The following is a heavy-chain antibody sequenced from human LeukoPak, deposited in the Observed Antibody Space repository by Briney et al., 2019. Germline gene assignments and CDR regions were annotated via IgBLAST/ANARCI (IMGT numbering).Heavy chain of an antibody. Sequence: ASVKVSCKASGYTFTSYAMHWVRQAPGQRLEWMGWINAGNGNTKYSQEFQGRVTITRDTSASTAYMELSSLRSEDMAVYYCARDGCSGGSCYHVPIYYFDYWGQGTLVTVSS. D-gene: IGHD2-15*01. CDR3: ARDGCSGGSCYHVPIYYFDY. J-gene: IGHJ4*02. CDR1: GYTFTSYA. CDR2: INAGNGNT. V-gene: IGHV1-3*03.